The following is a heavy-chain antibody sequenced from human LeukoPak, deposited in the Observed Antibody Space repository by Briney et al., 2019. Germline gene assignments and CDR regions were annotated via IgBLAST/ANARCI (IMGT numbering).Heavy chain of an antibody. V-gene: IGHV3-30*18. CDR3: AKDRGHCSGGSCYSADF. Sequence: PGGSLRLSCAASGFTFSCYGMHWVRPAPGKGLEWVAVISYDGINKYYADSVKGRFTISRDTSKNTLFLQMNSLRAEDTAVYYCAKDRGHCSGGSCYSADFWGQGSLVTVSS. J-gene: IGHJ4*02. CDR2: ISYDGINK. CDR1: GFTFSCYG. D-gene: IGHD2-15*01.